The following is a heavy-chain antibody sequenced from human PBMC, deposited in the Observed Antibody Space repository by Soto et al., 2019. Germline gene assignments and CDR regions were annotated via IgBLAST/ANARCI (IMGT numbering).Heavy chain of an antibody. CDR2: IHYSGSI. CDR1: GGSISTDHYH. D-gene: IGHD2-21*02. CDR3: AREDDGGDRDYYGLDV. Sequence: QMQLQESGPGLVRPSQTLSLTCTVSGGSISTDHYHWTWIRQAPGKGLEWIGYIHYSGSIQFNPSLEGRVSMSVDTSKNLFSLRLSSVTAADTAVYFCAREDDGGDRDYYGLDVWCQGTTVTVFS. V-gene: IGHV4-30-4*01. J-gene: IGHJ6*02.